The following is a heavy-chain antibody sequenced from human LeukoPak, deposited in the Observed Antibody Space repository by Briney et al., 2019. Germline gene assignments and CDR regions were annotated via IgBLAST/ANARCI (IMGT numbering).Heavy chain of an antibody. V-gene: IGHV4-61*02. CDR1: GGSISSDSYY. Sequence: SETLSLTCTVSGGSISSDSYYWSWIRQPAGKGLEWIGRIYTSGSTNYNPSLKSRVTISADTAKNQFSLKLRSVTAADTAVYYCARAIPHYWSFDLWGRGTLVTVSS. CDR3: ARAIPHYWSFDL. J-gene: IGHJ2*01. CDR2: IYTSGST. D-gene: IGHD2-2*02.